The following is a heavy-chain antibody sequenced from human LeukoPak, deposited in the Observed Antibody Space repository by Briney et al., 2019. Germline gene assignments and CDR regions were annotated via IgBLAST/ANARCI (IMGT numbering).Heavy chain of an antibody. J-gene: IGHJ4*02. CDR3: AKGSTVTDFDY. CDR2: INSDGSST. V-gene: IGHV3-74*01. CDR1: GFTFSSYW. Sequence: GGSLRLSCAASGFTFSSYWMHWVRQAPGKGLVWVSRINSDGSSTSYADSVKGRFTISRDNGKNTLYLQMNSLRAEDTAVYYCAKGSTVTDFDYWGQGTLVTVSS. D-gene: IGHD4-17*01.